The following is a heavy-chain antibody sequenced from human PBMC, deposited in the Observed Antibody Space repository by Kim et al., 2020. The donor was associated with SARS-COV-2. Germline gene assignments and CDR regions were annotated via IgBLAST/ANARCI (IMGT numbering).Heavy chain of an antibody. Sequence: SETLSLTCTVSGGSISSGDYYWSWIRQPPGKGLEWIGYIYYSGSTYYNPSLKSPVTISVDTSKNQFSLKLSSVTAADTAVYYCARGVMVQGVITTSYFDYWGQGTLVTVSS. CDR3: ARGVMVQGVITTSYFDY. CDR2: IYYSGST. J-gene: IGHJ4*02. CDR1: GGSISSGDYY. D-gene: IGHD3-10*01. V-gene: IGHV4-30-4*01.